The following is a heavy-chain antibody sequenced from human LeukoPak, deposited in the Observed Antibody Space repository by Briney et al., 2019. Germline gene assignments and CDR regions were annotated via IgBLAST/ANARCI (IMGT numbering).Heavy chain of an antibody. D-gene: IGHD1-1*01. CDR3: ARSREGTKYYYYYMDV. CDR2: IYYSGST. CDR1: GGSISSYY. J-gene: IGHJ6*03. V-gene: IGHV4-59*01. Sequence: SETLSLTCTVSGGSISSYYWSWIRQPPGKGLEWIAYIYYSGSTNYNPSPKSRVTISVDTSKNQFSLKLSSVTAADTAVYYCARSREGTKYYYYYMDVWGKGTTVTVSS.